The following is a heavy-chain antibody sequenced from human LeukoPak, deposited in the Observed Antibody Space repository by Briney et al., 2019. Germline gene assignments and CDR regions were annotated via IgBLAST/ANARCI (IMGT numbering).Heavy chain of an antibody. V-gene: IGHV1-2*02. CDR3: ARYGVPDRNYLDN. Sequence: GASVKVSCKASGYTFSGYYMNWVRQAPGQGLEWMGWINPNSGGADYAQKFQGRISMTRDTSISTAYMELSRLTSDDTAVYYCARYGVPDRNYLDNWGQGTLVTVSS. D-gene: IGHD1-14*01. J-gene: IGHJ4*02. CDR1: GYTFSGYY. CDR2: INPNSGGA.